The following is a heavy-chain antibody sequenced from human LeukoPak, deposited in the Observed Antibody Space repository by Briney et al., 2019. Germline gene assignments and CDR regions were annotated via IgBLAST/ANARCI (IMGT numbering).Heavy chain of an antibody. D-gene: IGHD1-26*01. V-gene: IGHV1-2*02. CDR2: INPNSGDT. CDR1: GYTFTSYY. Sequence: ASVKVSCKASGYTFTSYYMHWVRQAPGQGLEWMGWINPNSGDTNYAQKFQGRVTMTRDTSISTTYMDLTRLRPDDTAVYYCARFYRGRWEIPLDYWGQGTLVTVSS. CDR3: ARFYRGRWEIPLDY. J-gene: IGHJ4*02.